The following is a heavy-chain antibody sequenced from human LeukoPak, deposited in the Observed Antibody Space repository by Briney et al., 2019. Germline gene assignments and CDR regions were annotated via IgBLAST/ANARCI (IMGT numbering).Heavy chain of an antibody. CDR2: IRSNVHGGTT. D-gene: IGHD5-24*01. CDR3: TRLRSGYTDF. CDR1: GFIFCDYV. J-gene: IGHJ4*02. V-gene: IGHV3-49*03. Sequence: GGSLRLSCTASGFIFCDYVMSWFRQAPGKGLEWVGLIRSNVHGGTTEYAASVKGRFTISRDDSKRIAYLQMNSLKTEDTALYYCTRLRSGYTDFWGQGTLVTVSS.